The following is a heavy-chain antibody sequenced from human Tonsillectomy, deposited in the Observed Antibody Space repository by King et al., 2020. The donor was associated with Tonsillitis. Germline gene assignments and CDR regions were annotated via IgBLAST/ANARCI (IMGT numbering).Heavy chain of an antibody. Sequence: QLQESGPGLVKPSETLSLTCTVSGYSISGGYYWGWIRQPPGKGLEWIGSIYHSGSTYYNPSLKSRVTISVDTSKNQFSLKLSSVTAADTAVYYCARGRTAVADLNYWGQGTLVTVSS. CDR3: ARGRTAVADLNY. CDR2: IYHSGST. J-gene: IGHJ4*02. CDR1: GYSISGGYY. D-gene: IGHD6-19*01. V-gene: IGHV4-38-2*02.